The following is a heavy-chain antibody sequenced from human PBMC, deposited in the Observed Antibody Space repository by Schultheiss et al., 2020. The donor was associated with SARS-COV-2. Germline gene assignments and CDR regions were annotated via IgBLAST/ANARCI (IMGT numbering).Heavy chain of an antibody. Sequence: GESLKISCAASGFTFSSYAMSWVRQAPGKGLEWVSAISGSGGSTYYADSVKGRFTISRDNSKNTLYLQMNSLRAEDTAVYYCARTNPYSSSSHFDYWGQGTLVTVSS. CDR3: ARTNPYSSSSHFDY. J-gene: IGHJ4*02. CDR2: ISGSGGST. D-gene: IGHD6-6*01. CDR1: GFTFSSYA. V-gene: IGHV3-23*01.